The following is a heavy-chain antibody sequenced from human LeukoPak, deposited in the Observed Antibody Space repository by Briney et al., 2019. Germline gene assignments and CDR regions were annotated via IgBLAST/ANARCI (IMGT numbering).Heavy chain of an antibody. D-gene: IGHD3-22*01. Sequence: GGSLRLSCAASGFTFSSYAMSWVRQAPGKGLEWVSAISGSGGSIYYADSVKGRFTISRDNSKNTLYLQMNSLRAEDTAVYYCAKDDYYDRWKYYYYGMDVWGQGTTVTVSS. CDR1: GFTFSSYA. J-gene: IGHJ6*02. V-gene: IGHV3-23*01. CDR3: AKDDYYDRWKYYYYGMDV. CDR2: ISGSGGSI.